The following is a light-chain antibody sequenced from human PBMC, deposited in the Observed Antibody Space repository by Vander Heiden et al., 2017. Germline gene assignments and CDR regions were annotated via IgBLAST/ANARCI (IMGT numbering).Light chain of an antibody. Sequence: EVVMTQSPATLSVSPGERATLSCRASQSVSSDLAWYQQKPGQAPRLLIYGASSRATGIPARFSGSGYGTEFTLTISIRQSEDFAIYYCQQDYERPPITFGQGTRLEIK. CDR3: QQDYERPPIT. CDR2: GAS. J-gene: IGKJ5*01. CDR1: QSVSSD. V-gene: IGKV3-15*01.